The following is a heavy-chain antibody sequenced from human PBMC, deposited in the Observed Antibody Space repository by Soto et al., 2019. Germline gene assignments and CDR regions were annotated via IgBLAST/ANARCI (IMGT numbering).Heavy chain of an antibody. Sequence: SETLSLTCTVSGGSISSYYWSWIRQPPGKGLEWIGYIYYSGSTYYNPSLKSRVTISVDTSKNQFSLKLSSVTAADTAVYYCARPPALFSYGRDNGMDVWGQGTTVTVSS. J-gene: IGHJ6*02. D-gene: IGHD5-18*01. V-gene: IGHV4-59*04. CDR1: GGSISSYY. CDR2: IYYSGST. CDR3: ARPPALFSYGRDNGMDV.